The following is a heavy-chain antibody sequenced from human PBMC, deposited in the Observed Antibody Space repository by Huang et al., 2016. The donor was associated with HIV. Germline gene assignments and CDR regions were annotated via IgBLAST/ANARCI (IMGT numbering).Heavy chain of an antibody. CDR2: IYYKGKK. D-gene: IGHD3-10*01. CDR3: ARHREGPVAYYSGWGSHLNYMDV. J-gene: IGHJ6*03. Sequence: QLLLQESGPGLVKPSEALALTCAVSGGSIRSSDYHWGWIRQPPGKGLEWIGSIYYKGKKHYSPSHKSRVTIAVDTSKNLFFLNQTSMTAADTAVYYCARHREGPVAYYSGWGSHLNYMDVWGRGRTVVVSS. V-gene: IGHV4-39*01. CDR1: GGSIRSSDYH.